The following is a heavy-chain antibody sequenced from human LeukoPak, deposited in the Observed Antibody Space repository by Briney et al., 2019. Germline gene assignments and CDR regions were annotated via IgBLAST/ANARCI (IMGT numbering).Heavy chain of an antibody. D-gene: IGHD2-2*03. V-gene: IGHV4-4*07. CDR1: GGSISSYY. J-gene: IGHJ4*02. Sequence: PSETLSLTCSVSGGSISSYYWSWIRQPAGKGLEWIGRIYSSGSTNYNPSLQSRVTMSVDTSKTQFSLRLSSVTAADTAVYSCARVDGPFHYWGQGTLVTVSS. CDR2: IYSSGST. CDR3: ARVDGPFHY.